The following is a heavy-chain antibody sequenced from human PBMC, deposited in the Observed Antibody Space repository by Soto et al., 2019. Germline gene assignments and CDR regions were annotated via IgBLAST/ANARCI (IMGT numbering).Heavy chain of an antibody. Sequence: QVQLVQSGAELKKPGASVNVSCKAPGYTFTTYGISWVRQAPGQGLEWMGWINAYNGDTRFAHKFHGRVTLTTDASRTTVYMELKNLRSDDTAVYYCARDLLAWGQGMRVTVSS. CDR3: ARDLLA. CDR2: INAYNGDT. CDR1: GYTFTTYG. V-gene: IGHV1-18*04. J-gene: IGHJ3*01.